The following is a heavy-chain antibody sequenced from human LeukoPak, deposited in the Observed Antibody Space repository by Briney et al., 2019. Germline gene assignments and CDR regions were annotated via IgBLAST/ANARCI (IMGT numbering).Heavy chain of an antibody. CDR2: IGDGGEIE. V-gene: IGHV3-23*01. Sequence: HSGGSLTLSCEASGLILRGHAMSWVRQAPGKGREWVSGIGDGGEIEMYAQFVKGRFTTSSDNFRNTVYLEMRSLRPEDTAVYYCAKGYSSGWTPFDYWGQGTQVTVSS. CDR1: GLILRGHA. CDR3: AKGYSSGWTPFDY. J-gene: IGHJ4*02. D-gene: IGHD6-19*01.